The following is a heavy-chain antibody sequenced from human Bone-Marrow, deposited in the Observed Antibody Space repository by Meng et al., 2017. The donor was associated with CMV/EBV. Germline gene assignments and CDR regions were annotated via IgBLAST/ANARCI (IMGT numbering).Heavy chain of an antibody. CDR3: ARTTKSGILWYYYDSSGYWDY. CDR2: IIPIFDTG. Sequence: SVKVSCKASGGTFSSYTISRVRQAPGQGLEWMGGIIPIFDTGNYAQKFQGRVTITTDESTSTVYMELSSLRSDDTAVYYCARTTKSGILWYYYDSSGYWDYWGQGTLVTVSS. CDR1: GGTFSSYT. D-gene: IGHD3-22*01. J-gene: IGHJ4*02. V-gene: IGHV1-69*05.